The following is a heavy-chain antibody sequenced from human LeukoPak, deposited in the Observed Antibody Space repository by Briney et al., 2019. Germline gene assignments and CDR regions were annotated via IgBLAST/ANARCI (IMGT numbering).Heavy chain of an antibody. D-gene: IGHD3-3*01. Sequence: GGSLRLSCAASGFIFTNYFMSWVRQAPGKGLEWVSTITKSGDTTYYVDSVKGRFTISRDNSKNTLYLQMSSLRAEDTAKYYCTKDYCGRFCSAVWGQGTTVTVSS. CDR1: GFIFTNYF. CDR3: TKDYCGRFCSAV. J-gene: IGHJ6*02. CDR2: ITKSGDTT. V-gene: IGHV3-23*01.